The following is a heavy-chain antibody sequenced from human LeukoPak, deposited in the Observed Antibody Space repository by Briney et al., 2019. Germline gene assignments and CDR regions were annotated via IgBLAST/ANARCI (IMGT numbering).Heavy chain of an antibody. V-gene: IGHV3-7*01. Sequence: PGGSLRLSCAASGFTFSDSWMSWGRQAPGKGLEWVANMNQDGSAKCYVDSVKGRFTISRDNARNSLYLQMSSLRPEDTAVYYCATYTHWVAGDVWGQGTTVTVSS. CDR1: GFTFSDSW. J-gene: IGHJ6*02. CDR3: ATYTHWVAGDV. D-gene: IGHD3-16*01. CDR2: MNQDGSAK.